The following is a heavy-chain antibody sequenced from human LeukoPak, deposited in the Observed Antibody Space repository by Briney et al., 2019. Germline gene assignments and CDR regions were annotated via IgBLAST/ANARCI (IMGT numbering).Heavy chain of an antibody. J-gene: IGHJ6*03. Sequence: GGSLRLSCAASGLTFSSYAMNWVRQAPGKGLEWVSSISSTSRSYIYYADSVKGRFTISRDNAKNSLYLQMNSLRAEDTAVYYCAREHSGYDFPGRDYYYMDVWGKGTTVTVSS. CDR3: AREHSGYDFPGRDYYYMDV. V-gene: IGHV3-21*01. D-gene: IGHD5-12*01. CDR1: GLTFSSYA. CDR2: ISSTSRSYI.